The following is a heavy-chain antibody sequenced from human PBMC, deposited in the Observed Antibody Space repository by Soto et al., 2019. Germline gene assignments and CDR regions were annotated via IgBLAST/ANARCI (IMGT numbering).Heavy chain of an antibody. CDR2: IYYSGNT. V-gene: IGHV4-31*03. Sequence: PSETLSLTCTVSGGSISSINNHFSNHYCSWIRLSPGKGLEWIGCIYYSGNTYYNPSLKRRFSISVDTSKNQFSLKLSSVTAADTAVYYCARSIFPWGQGTLVTVSS. D-gene: IGHD6-6*01. CDR3: ARSIFP. CDR1: GGSISSINNHFSNHY. J-gene: IGHJ5*02.